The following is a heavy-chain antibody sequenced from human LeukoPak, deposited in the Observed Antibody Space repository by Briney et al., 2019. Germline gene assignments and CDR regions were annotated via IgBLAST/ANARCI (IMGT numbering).Heavy chain of an antibody. Sequence: PGGSLRLSCAASGFTFSSYGMHWIRQAPGKGLEWVAFILVGGSDTYYTDSVKGRFTISRDNSKNTVFLQMNSLRAGDTAIYYCVRDGDSSSWNFDYWGQGTLVTVSS. CDR3: VRDGDSSSWNFDY. V-gene: IGHV3-33*01. CDR2: ILVGGSDT. J-gene: IGHJ4*02. D-gene: IGHD6-13*01. CDR1: GFTFSSYG.